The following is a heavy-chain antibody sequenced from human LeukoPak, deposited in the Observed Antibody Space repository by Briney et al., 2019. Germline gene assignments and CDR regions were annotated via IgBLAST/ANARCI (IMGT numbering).Heavy chain of an antibody. D-gene: IGHD2-2*03. J-gene: IGHJ6*02. V-gene: IGHV1-69*13. Sequence: SVTVSCEASGGTFSSYAISWVRQAPGQGLEWMGGIIPIFGTANYAQKFQGRVTITADESTSTAYMGLSSLRSEDTAVYYCARDVDIVVVAPYYYGMDVWGQGTTVTVSS. CDR1: GGTFSSYA. CDR3: ARDVDIVVVAPYYYGMDV. CDR2: IIPIFGTA.